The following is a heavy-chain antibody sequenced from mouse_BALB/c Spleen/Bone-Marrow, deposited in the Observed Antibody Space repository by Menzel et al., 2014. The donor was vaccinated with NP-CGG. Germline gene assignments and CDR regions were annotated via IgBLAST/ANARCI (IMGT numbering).Heavy chain of an antibody. Sequence: EVKLMESGGGLVKPGGSLKLSCAASGFTFSSYAMSWVRQTPEKRLGWVATISSGGSYTYYPDSVKGRFTISRDNAKNTLYLQMSSLRSEDTAMYYCARPHYYGSSWFAYWGQGTLVTVSA. V-gene: IGHV5-9-3*01. CDR2: ISSGGSYT. D-gene: IGHD1-1*01. CDR1: GFTFSSYA. J-gene: IGHJ3*01. CDR3: ARPHYYGSSWFAY.